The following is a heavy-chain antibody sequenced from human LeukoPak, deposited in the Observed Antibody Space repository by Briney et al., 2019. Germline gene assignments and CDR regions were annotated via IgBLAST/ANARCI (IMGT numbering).Heavy chain of an antibody. D-gene: IGHD6-6*01. J-gene: IGHJ4*02. CDR2: IYSGGSA. V-gene: IGHV3-53*01. CDR1: GFTVSSNY. CDR3: ARASARPRYYFDY. Sequence: GGSLRLSCAASGFTVSSNYMSWVRQAPGKGLEWVSVIYSGGSAYYADSVKGRFTISRDNSKNTLYLQMNSLRAEDTAVYYCARASARPRYYFDYWGQGTLVTVSS.